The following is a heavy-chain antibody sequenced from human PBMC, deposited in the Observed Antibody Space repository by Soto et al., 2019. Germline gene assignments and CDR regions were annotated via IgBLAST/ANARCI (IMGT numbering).Heavy chain of an antibody. V-gene: IGHV1-69*06. D-gene: IGHD5-12*01. CDR3: ARSGRDGYNFAHPLGR. CDR1: GGTFSSYA. J-gene: IGHJ4*02. CDR2: IIPIFGTA. Sequence: QVQLVQSGAEVKKPGSSVKVSCKASGGTFSSYAISWVRQAPGQGLEWMGGIIPIFGTANYAQKFQGRVTITADNSTSTAYMELSSLRSEDTAVYYCARSGRDGYNFAHPLGRWGQGTLVTVSS.